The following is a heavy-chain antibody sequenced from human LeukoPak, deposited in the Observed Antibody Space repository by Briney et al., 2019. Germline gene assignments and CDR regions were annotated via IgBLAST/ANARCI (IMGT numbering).Heavy chain of an antibody. D-gene: IGHD2/OR15-2a*01. CDR3: ARGAGAEYP. CDR1: GGSISSSSYS. CDR2: IYYSGST. J-gene: IGHJ5*02. Sequence: PSETLSLTCTVSGGSISSSSYSWGWIRQPPGKGLEWIGSIYYSGSTNYNPSLKSRVTISVDTSKNQFSLKLSSVTAADTAVYYCARGAGAEYPWGQGTLVTVSS. V-gene: IGHV4-39*07.